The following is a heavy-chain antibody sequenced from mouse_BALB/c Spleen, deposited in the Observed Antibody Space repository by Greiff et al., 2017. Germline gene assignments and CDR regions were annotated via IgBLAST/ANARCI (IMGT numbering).Heavy chain of an antibody. J-gene: IGHJ3*01. Sequence: EVQLVESGGGLVQPGGSLRLSCATSGFTFTDYYMSWVRQPPGKALEWLGFIRNKANGYTTEYSASVKGRFTISRDNSQSILYLQMNTLRAEDSATYYCARGGITTVVAPAYWGQGTLVTVSA. CDR2: IRNKANGYTT. D-gene: IGHD1-1*01. CDR1: GFTFTDYY. V-gene: IGHV7-3*02. CDR3: ARGGITTVVAPAY.